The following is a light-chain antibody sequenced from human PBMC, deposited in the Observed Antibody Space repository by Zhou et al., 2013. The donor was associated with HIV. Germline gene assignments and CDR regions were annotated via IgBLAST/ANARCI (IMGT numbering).Light chain of an antibody. Sequence: VLTQSPATLPLFPGERATLSCRASQSVSSYLAWYQQKPGQAPRLLIYGASTRATGIPARFSGSGSGTEFTLTISSLQSEDFAVYYCQQYNNWPWITFGQGTRLEIK. CDR2: GAS. CDR1: QSVSSY. J-gene: IGKJ5*01. V-gene: IGKV3-15*01. CDR3: QQYNNWPWIT.